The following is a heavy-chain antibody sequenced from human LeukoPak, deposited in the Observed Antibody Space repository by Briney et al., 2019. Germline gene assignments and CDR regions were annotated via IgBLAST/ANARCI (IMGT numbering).Heavy chain of an antibody. D-gene: IGHD2-15*01. J-gene: IGHJ4*02. CDR2: ISAYNGNT. CDR3: ARDSGWYSGKRAVAATFHY. CDR1: GYTFTSYG. V-gene: IGHV1-18*01. Sequence: GASVKVSCKASGYTFTSYGISWVRQAPGQGLEWMGWISAYNGNTNYAQKLQGRVTMTTDTSTSTAYMELRSLRSDDTAVYYCARDSGWYSGKRAVAATFHYWGQGTLVTVSS.